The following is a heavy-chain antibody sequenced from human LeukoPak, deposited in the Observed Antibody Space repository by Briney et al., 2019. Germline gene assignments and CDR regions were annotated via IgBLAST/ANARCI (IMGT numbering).Heavy chain of an antibody. CDR3: ARDDRRFGI. CDR2: ISSSSSYI. Sequence: GGSLRLSCAASGFTFSSYSMNWVHQAPGRGLEWVSSISSSSSYIYYADSVKGRFTISRDSAKNSLYLQMNGLRAEDTAVYYCARDDRRFGIWGQGTMVTVSS. D-gene: IGHD3-22*01. V-gene: IGHV3-21*01. CDR1: GFTFSSYS. J-gene: IGHJ3*02.